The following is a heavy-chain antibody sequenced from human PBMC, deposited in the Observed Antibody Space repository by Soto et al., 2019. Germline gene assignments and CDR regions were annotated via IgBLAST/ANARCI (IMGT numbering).Heavy chain of an antibody. V-gene: IGHV4-34*01. CDR1: GGSLSGYY. J-gene: IGHJ4*02. Sequence: QVQLQQWGSGLLKPSETLSLTCAVYGGSLSGYYWSWIRQSPGKGLEWIGQINHSGSANYHPSLNSRDTIFRHTAGNEFSLALSAVTAADTSVYYCARATSHYASGGNEGGYSYVDYWGQGTLVTVSS. CDR2: INHSGSA. CDR3: ARATSHYASGGNEGGYSYVDY. D-gene: IGHD3-10*01.